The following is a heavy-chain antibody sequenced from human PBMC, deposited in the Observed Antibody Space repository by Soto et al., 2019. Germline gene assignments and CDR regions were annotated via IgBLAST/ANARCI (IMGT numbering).Heavy chain of an antibody. J-gene: IGHJ6*02. Sequence: QVQLVQSGAEVKKPGASVKVSCKASGYTFTRSGISWVRQAPGQGLEWMGWISTYNGDTNYAQTFQGRVTMTTDTSPSTLHMEVKTLRSADTAVYYCATEDVAPYYSSGMDVWGQGTPVTVSS. D-gene: IGHD5-12*01. CDR1: GYTFTRSG. V-gene: IGHV1-18*01. CDR3: ATEDVAPYYSSGMDV. CDR2: ISTYNGDT.